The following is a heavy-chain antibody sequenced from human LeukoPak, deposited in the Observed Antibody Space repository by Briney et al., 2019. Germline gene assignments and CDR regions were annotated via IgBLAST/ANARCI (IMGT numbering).Heavy chain of an antibody. CDR2: IYYSGST. CDR3: ARLNWRTYYYYMDV. J-gene: IGHJ6*03. Sequence: SETLSLTCTVSGDSISSYYWSWIRQPPGKGLEWIGYIYYSGSTNYNPSLKSRVTISVDTSKNQFSLKLSSVTAADTAVYYCARLNWRTYYYYMDVWGKGTTVTISS. CDR1: GDSISSYY. V-gene: IGHV4-59*01.